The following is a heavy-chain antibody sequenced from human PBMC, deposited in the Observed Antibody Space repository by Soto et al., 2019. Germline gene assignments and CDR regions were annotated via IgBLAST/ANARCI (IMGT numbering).Heavy chain of an antibody. Sequence: SETLSLTCTVSDGSISSSSYYWGWIRQPPGKGLEWIGSIYYSGSTYYNPSLKSRVTISVDTSKNQFSLKLSSVTAADTAVYYCARLTRATGAYFDYWGQGTLVTVSS. J-gene: IGHJ4*02. D-gene: IGHD1-26*01. CDR3: ARLTRATGAYFDY. CDR2: IYYSGST. V-gene: IGHV4-39*01. CDR1: DGSISSSSYY.